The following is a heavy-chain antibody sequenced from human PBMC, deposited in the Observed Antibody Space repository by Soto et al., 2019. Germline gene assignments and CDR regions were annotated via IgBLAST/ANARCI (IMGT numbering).Heavy chain of an antibody. Sequence: ASVKVSCKASGYTFTSYGITWVRQAPGQGLEWLGWINGNNGNTNYAQKLQGRVTMTTDTSTSTAYMELRSLRSDDTAVYYCARMGDVPYYYYGMDVWGQGTTVTVSS. CDR3: ARMGDVPYYYYGMDV. V-gene: IGHV1-18*01. D-gene: IGHD3-16*01. J-gene: IGHJ6*02. CDR2: INGNNGNT. CDR1: GYTFTSYG.